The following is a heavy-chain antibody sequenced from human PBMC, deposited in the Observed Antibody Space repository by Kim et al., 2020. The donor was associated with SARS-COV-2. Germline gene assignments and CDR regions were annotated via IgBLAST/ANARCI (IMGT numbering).Heavy chain of an antibody. CDR3: ARHPIVVVITTCDAFDI. D-gene: IGHD3-22*01. CDR1: GYSFTSYW. CDR2: IDPSDSYT. Sequence: GESLKISCKGSGYSFTSYWISWVRQMPGKGLEWMGRIDPSDSYTNYSPSFQGHVTISADKSISTAYLQWSSLKASDTAMYYCARHPIVVVITTCDAFDIWGQGTMVTVSS. J-gene: IGHJ3*02. V-gene: IGHV5-10-1*01.